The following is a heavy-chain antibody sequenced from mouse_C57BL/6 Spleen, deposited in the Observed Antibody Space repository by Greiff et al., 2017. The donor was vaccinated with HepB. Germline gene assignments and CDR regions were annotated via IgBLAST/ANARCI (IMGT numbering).Heavy chain of an antibody. J-gene: IGHJ3*01. CDR2: ISGGGGNT. V-gene: IGHV5-9*01. CDR3: ARLTGWFAY. Sequence: EVQVVESGGGLVKPGGSLKLSCAASGFTFSSYTMSWVRQTPEKRLEWVATISGGGGNTYYPDSVKGRFTISRDNAKNTLYLQMSSLRSEDTALYYCARLTGWFAYWGQGTLVTVSA. CDR1: GFTFSSYT. D-gene: IGHD4-1*01.